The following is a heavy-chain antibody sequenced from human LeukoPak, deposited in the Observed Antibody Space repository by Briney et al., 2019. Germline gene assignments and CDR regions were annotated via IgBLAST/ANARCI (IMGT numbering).Heavy chain of an antibody. Sequence: GGSLRLSCAASGSTFSSYAMHWVRQAPGKGLEWVAVISYDGSNKYYADSVKGRFTISRDNSKNTLYLQMNSLRAEDTAVYYCARARKRCEIITLDYWGQGTLVTVSS. D-gene: IGHD3-22*01. CDR2: ISYDGSNK. J-gene: IGHJ4*02. CDR1: GSTFSSYA. CDR3: ARARKRCEIITLDY. V-gene: IGHV3-30-3*01.